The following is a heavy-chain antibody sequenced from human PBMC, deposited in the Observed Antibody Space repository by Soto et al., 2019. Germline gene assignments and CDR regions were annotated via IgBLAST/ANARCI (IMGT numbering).Heavy chain of an antibody. D-gene: IGHD6-13*01. CDR1: GYTFTGYY. Sequence: QVHLVQSGAEVQKPGASVKVSCKASGYTFTGYYLHWVRQTPGQGLEWMGWINPNTGVTSFAQNFQGGGTMTRDTSIRTAYMELSWLRSDDTAIYYCARKLIAASGTFDYWGQGTLVTVSS. CDR2: INPNTGVT. CDR3: ARKLIAASGTFDY. V-gene: IGHV1-2*02. J-gene: IGHJ4*02.